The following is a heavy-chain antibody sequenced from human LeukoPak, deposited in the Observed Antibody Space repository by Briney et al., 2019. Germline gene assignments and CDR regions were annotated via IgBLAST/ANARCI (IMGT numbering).Heavy chain of an antibody. D-gene: IGHD2-2*02. Sequence: PGGSLRLSCAASGFTFSNYAMTWVRQAPGQGLEWVSGITSGGTTYYAASVKGRFTISRDNSKNTLYLQMNSLRAEDTAVYYCAREGYCSSTSCYTLGDAFDIWGQGTMVTVSS. CDR2: ITSGGTT. CDR1: GFTFSNYA. CDR3: AREGYCSSTSCYTLGDAFDI. J-gene: IGHJ3*02. V-gene: IGHV3-23*01.